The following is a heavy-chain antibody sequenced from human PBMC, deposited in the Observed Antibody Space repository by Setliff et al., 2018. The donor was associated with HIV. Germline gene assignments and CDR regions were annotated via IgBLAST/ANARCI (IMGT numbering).Heavy chain of an antibody. V-gene: IGHV3-74*01. J-gene: IGHJ6*02. Sequence: GGSLRLSCAASGFSFSSYYMHWVRQAPGSGLVWVSRVSTDGSTTKYADSVKGRFTISRDNAKNTVHLQMNSLRAEDKAVYYCARSVRPIYYYFDLGVWGQGTTVTVSS. CDR1: GFSFSSYY. CDR3: ARSVRPIYYYFDLGV. D-gene: IGHD3-3*01. CDR2: VSTDGSTT.